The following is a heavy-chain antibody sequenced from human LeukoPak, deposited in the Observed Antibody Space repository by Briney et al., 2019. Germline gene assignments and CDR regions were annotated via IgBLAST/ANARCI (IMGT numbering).Heavy chain of an antibody. J-gene: IGHJ4*02. CDR3: AREAPISDSGNYYKSLGY. CDR2: INHSGST. CDR1: GGSFSGYY. V-gene: IGHV4-34*01. Sequence: PSETLSLTCAVYGGSFSGYYWSWIRQPPGRGLEWIGEINHSGSTNYNPSLKSRVTISVDTSKNQISLKLRSVTAADTAVYYCAREAPISDSGNYYKSLGYWGQGTLVTVSS. D-gene: IGHD3-10*01.